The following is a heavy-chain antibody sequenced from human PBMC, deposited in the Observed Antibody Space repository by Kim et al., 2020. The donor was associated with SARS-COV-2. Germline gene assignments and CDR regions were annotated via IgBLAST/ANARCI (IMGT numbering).Heavy chain of an antibody. D-gene: IGHD3-3*01. Sequence: SVKGRFTISRDKSKNTLYLQMNSLRAEDTAVYYCARVLDWSGYPKGWFDPWGQGTLVTVSS. CDR3: ARVLDWSGYPKGWFDP. J-gene: IGHJ5*02. V-gene: IGHV3-53*01.